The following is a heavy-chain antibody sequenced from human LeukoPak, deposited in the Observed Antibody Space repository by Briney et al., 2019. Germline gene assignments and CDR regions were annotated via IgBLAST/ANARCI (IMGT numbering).Heavy chain of an antibody. Sequence: GGSLRLSCAASGFTFRTYAMSWVRQAPGKGLEWVSAISGSGDSTYYANSVKGRFTISRDNSKNSLYLQTNSLRAEDTAVYYCAKDVGYCSTTSCYYFDYWGQGTLVTVSS. V-gene: IGHV3-23*01. CDR2: ISGSGDST. J-gene: IGHJ4*02. CDR1: GFTFRTYA. D-gene: IGHD2-2*01. CDR3: AKDVGYCSTTSCYYFDY.